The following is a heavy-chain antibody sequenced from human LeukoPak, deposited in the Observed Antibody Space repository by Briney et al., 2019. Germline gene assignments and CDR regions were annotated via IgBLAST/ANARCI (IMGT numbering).Heavy chain of an antibody. CDR1: GGSIGSGNYY. V-gene: IGHV4-61*02. D-gene: IGHD2/OR15-2a*01. CDR2: IYSSGST. J-gene: IGHJ3*02. CDR3: ASTDTYGGAFDI. Sequence: PSETLSLTCTVSGGSIGSGNYYWSWIRQPAGKGLEWIGRIYSSGSTNYNPSLKSRVTISLDTSKNQFSLKLNSVIAADTAVYYCASTDTYGGAFDIWGQGTMVAVSS.